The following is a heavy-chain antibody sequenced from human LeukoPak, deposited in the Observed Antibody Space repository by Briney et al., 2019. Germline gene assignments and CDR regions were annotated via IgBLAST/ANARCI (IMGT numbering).Heavy chain of an antibody. CDR1: GASIRSSRYS. D-gene: IGHD2-15*01. CDR3: AGQDVVVVPLQSAFFDS. J-gene: IGHJ4*02. CDR2: ISSGGTT. V-gene: IGHV4-39*07. Sequence: SETLSLTCTVSGASIRSSRYSWGWVRQTPGKGLEWIGLISSGGTTFYNPSLKIRGIVSLRSSMTQFSLTLTSVTAADTAIYYSAGQDVVVVPLQSAFFDSWGRGILVTVSS.